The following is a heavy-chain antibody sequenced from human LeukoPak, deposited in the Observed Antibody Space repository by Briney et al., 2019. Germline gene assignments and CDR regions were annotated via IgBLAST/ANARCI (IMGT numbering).Heavy chain of an antibody. CDR3: XXDRLGGXVGQLDH. CDR1: GFTFRSYG. CDR2: IWYDGSNE. V-gene: IGHV3-33*03. J-gene: IGHJ4*02. D-gene: IGHD1-26*01. Sequence: PGGSLRLSCVASGFTFRSYGMHWVRQAPGKGLEWVAVIWYDGSNEHYADSVKGRFAISRDNSQNKLSLQMNSLSSGESGVYYSXXDRLGGXVGQLDHWGQGTLVTVSS.